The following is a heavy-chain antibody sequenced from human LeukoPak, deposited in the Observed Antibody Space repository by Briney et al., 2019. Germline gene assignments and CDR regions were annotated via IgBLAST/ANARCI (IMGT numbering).Heavy chain of an antibody. Sequence: PGGSLRLSCAASGFTFGIFSMTWVRQAPGKRLEWVSTVNPRGDSTYYANSVKGRFTISRDNSRDTIFLQMDSLRAGDTAIYYCAKDRAGTPWADWGQGTLVTVSS. D-gene: IGHD1-1*01. CDR2: VNPRGDST. J-gene: IGHJ4*02. V-gene: IGHV3-23*01. CDR3: AKDRAGTPWAD. CDR1: GFTFGIFS.